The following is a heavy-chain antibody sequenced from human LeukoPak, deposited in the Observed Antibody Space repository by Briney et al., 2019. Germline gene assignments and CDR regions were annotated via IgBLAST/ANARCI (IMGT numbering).Heavy chain of an antibody. D-gene: IGHD3-9*01. J-gene: IGHJ4*02. CDR1: GGSISSYY. Sequence: SETLSLTCTLSGGSISSYYWSWIRQPPGKGLEWIGYIYYSGSTNYNPSLKSRVTISVDTSKNQFSLKLSSVTAADTAVYYCAREVRYYDILTGYYAPYFDYWGQGTLVTVSS. CDR2: IYYSGST. V-gene: IGHV4-59*01. CDR3: AREVRYYDILTGYYAPYFDY.